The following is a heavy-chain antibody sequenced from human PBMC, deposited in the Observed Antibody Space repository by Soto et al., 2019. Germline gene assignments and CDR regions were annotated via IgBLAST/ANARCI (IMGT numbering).Heavy chain of an antibody. CDR1: GGTFSSYA. V-gene: IGHV1-69*12. D-gene: IGHD3-10*01. CDR2: IIPIFGTA. J-gene: IGHJ6*02. CDR3: ARGRYYGAGSRTDYYYYYGMDV. Sequence: QVQLVQSGAEVKKPGSSVKVSCKASGGTFSSYAISWVRQAPGQGLEWMGGIIPIFGTANYAQKFQGRVTITADDSTSTDYMELSSLRSEDTAVYYCARGRYYGAGSRTDYYYYYGMDVWGQGTTVTVSS.